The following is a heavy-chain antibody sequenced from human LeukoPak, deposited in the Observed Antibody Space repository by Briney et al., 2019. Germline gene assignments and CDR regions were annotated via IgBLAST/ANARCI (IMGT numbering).Heavy chain of an antibody. V-gene: IGHV5-51*01. J-gene: IGHJ6*02. Sequence: GESLKISCKGSGYTFIDFWVGWVRQMPGKGLEWMGIIYPGDSNTRYSSSFQGQVTFSVDKSLTTAYLQWRSLPASDTALYYCARLKFMNYYDDSGSGMDVWGQGTTVTVSS. CDR3: ARLKFMNYYDDSGSGMDV. D-gene: IGHD3-22*01. CDR2: IYPGDSNT. CDR1: GYTFIDFW.